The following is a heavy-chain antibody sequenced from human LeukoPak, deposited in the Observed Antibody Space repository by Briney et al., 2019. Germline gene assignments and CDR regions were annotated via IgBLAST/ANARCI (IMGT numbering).Heavy chain of an antibody. Sequence: ASVKVSCKASGCTFTSYAMHWVRQAPGQRLEWMGWINAGNGNTKYSQKFQGRVTITRDTSASTAYMELSSLRSEDTAVYCCARATYSNYFGYWGQGTLVTVSS. CDR2: INAGNGNT. D-gene: IGHD4-11*01. CDR3: ARATYSNYFGY. CDR1: GCTFTSYA. J-gene: IGHJ4*02. V-gene: IGHV1-3*01.